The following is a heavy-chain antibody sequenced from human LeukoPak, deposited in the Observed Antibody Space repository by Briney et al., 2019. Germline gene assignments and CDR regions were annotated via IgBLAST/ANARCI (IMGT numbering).Heavy chain of an antibody. V-gene: IGHV3-11*04. Sequence: GGSLRLSCAASGFTFSDYYMSWIRQAPGKGLEWVSYISSSGSTIYYADSVKGRFTISRDNAKNSLYLQMNSLRAEDTAVYYCARVLLADRYKEMAVVGYFDYWGQGTLVTVSS. CDR1: GFTFSDYY. CDR3: ARVLLADRYKEMAVVGYFDY. D-gene: IGHD5-24*01. CDR2: ISSSGSTI. J-gene: IGHJ4*02.